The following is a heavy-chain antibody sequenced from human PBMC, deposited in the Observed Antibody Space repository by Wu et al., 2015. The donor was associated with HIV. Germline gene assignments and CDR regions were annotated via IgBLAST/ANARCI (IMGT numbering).Heavy chain of an antibody. V-gene: IGHV1-18*01. CDR3: ARDEYYDMSTGYEVDALDI. D-gene: IGHD3-9*01. Sequence: QIQLVQSGVEVKRPGASVKVSCKASGLHIYQLWYQLGATGPGQGLEWVGWISGYRGNTNYAEKFQGRATMSTESSTRTAYMELRSLTSDDTAVYYCARDEYYDMSTGYEVDALDIWGQGTMVTVSS. CDR1: GLHIYQLW. J-gene: IGHJ3*02. CDR2: ISGYRGNT.